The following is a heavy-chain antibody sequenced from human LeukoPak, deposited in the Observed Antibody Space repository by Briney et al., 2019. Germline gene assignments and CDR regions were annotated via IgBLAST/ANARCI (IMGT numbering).Heavy chain of an antibody. CDR3: ARGHYDSSGYFFDY. V-gene: IGHV4-59*01. CDR1: GGSISSYY. Sequence: SETLPLTCTVSGGSISSYYWSWIRQPPGKGLEWIGYIYYSGSTNYNPSLKSRVTISVDTSKNQFSLKLSSVTAADTAVYYCARGHYDSSGYFFDYWGQGTLVTVSS. CDR2: IYYSGST. D-gene: IGHD3-22*01. J-gene: IGHJ4*02.